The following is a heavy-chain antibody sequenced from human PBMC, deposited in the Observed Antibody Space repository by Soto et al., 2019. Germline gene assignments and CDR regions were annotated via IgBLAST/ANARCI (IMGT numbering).Heavy chain of an antibody. CDR2: ISYDGSNK. D-gene: IGHD4-17*01. CDR1: GFTFSSYG. Sequence: GGSLRLSCAASGFTFSSYGMHWVRQAPGKGLEWVAVISYDGSNKYYADSVKGRFTISGDNSKNTLYLQMNSLRAEDTAVYYCAKGRTVTITLHYYGMDVWGQGTTVTVSS. CDR3: AKGRTVTITLHYYGMDV. V-gene: IGHV3-30*18. J-gene: IGHJ6*02.